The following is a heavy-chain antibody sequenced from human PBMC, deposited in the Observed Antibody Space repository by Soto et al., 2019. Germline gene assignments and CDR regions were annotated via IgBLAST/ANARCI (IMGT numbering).Heavy chain of an antibody. CDR3: ARDGVEMATIRFSY. Sequence: QVQLVQSGAEVKKPGSSVKVSCKASGGTFSSYAISWVRQAPGQGLEWMGGIIPIFGTANYAQKFQGRVTITEDESTSTDYMELSSLRSEDTAVYYCARDGVEMATIRFSYWGQGTLVTVSS. V-gene: IGHV1-69*12. CDR1: GGTFSSYA. CDR2: IIPIFGTA. J-gene: IGHJ4*02. D-gene: IGHD5-12*01.